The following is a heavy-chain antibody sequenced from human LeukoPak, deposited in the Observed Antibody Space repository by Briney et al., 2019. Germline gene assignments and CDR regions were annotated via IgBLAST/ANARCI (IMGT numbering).Heavy chain of an antibody. CDR2: IKQDGSEK. CDR3: ARALTIFGVAFFDY. CDR1: GFTFSSYW. D-gene: IGHD3-3*01. V-gene: IGHV3-7*05. Sequence: GGSLRLSCAASGFTFSSYWVSWVRQAPGKGLEWVANIKQDGSEKYYVDSVKGRFTISRDNAKNSLYLQMNSLRAEDTAVYYCARALTIFGVAFFDYWGQRTLVTVSS. J-gene: IGHJ4*02.